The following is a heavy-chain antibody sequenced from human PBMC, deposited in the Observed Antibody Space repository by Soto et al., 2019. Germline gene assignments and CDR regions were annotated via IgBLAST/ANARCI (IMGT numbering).Heavy chain of an antibody. CDR3: AREADFASSGYVLDY. Sequence: LRLSCAASGFTFNRYSMNWVRQAPGKGLEWVSSVTSSSSSMLYADSVKGRFTISRDDAKDSLFLQMNSLRADDTAVYYCAREADFASSGYVLDYWGQGTLVTVSS. D-gene: IGHD3-22*01. CDR1: GFTFNRYS. J-gene: IGHJ4*02. V-gene: IGHV3-21*01. CDR2: VTSSSSSM.